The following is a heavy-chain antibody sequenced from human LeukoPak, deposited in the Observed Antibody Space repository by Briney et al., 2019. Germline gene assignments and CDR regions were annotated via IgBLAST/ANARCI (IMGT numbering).Heavy chain of an antibody. CDR1: GLTFSSYA. CDR3: AKELQFSRGYPLR. Sequence: LPGGSLRLSCAASGLTFSSYAVSWVRHAPGKGLEWVSAISGSGGSTYYAASVKGRFTISRDNTKHTLYLQMNSLRAEDAAVYYCAKELQFSRGYPLRGGQGTLVTVSS. CDR2: ISGSGGST. V-gene: IGHV3-23*01. D-gene: IGHD5-12*01. J-gene: IGHJ4*02.